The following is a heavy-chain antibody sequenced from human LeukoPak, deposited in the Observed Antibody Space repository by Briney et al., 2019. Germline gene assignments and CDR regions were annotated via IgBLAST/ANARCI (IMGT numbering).Heavy chain of an antibody. CDR1: GYTFTNYG. V-gene: IGHV1-18*01. CDR3: AGESPGNFDF. CDR2: ISAHTGDT. J-gene: IGHJ4*02. D-gene: IGHD1-26*01. Sequence: ASVKVSCKASGYTFTNYGINWVRQAPGQGLEWVGWISAHTGDTNYAQKVQGRVTMTTDTSTSTIYMELRSLKSDDTAIYYCAGESPGNFDFWGQGTLVTVSS.